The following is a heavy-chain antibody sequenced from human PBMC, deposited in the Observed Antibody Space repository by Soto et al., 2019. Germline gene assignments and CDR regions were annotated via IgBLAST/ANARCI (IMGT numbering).Heavy chain of an antibody. CDR1: GFSFKNYA. J-gene: IGHJ4*01. V-gene: IGHV3-30-3*01. CDR2: ISHNDEPKI. D-gene: IGHD3-10*01. Sequence: QVQLVESGGGVVQPGSSLRLSCAASGFSFKNYAFHWVRQAPGKGLEWVALISHNDEPKIFYADSVQGRFTISRDNFKNTVYLQKNSLRDQDTPVYHCARHVRAETYNNAFDYWGQGTQITVTS. CDR3: ARHVRAETYNNAFDY.